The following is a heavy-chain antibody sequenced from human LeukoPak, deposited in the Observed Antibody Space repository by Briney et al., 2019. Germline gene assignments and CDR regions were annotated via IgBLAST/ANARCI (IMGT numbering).Heavy chain of an antibody. CDR3: ARTYCDSTTCYRFDY. Sequence: PSETLSLTCTVSGGSICSGGYYWNWFRQPAGEGLEWIGRIQTSGSTNYNPSLNSRVTISVDTSENQFSLELRSVTAADAAVYYCARTYCDSTTCYRFDYWGQGTLVTVSS. CDR2: IQTSGST. CDR1: GGSICSGGYY. V-gene: IGHV4-61*02. J-gene: IGHJ4*02. D-gene: IGHD2-2*01.